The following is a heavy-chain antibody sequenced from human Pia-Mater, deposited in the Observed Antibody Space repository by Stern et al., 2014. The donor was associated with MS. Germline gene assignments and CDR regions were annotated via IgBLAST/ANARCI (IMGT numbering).Heavy chain of an antibody. V-gene: IGHV3-11*01. J-gene: IGHJ4*02. D-gene: IGHD2-2*01. CDR1: GFSFSDYY. Sequence: VQLVESGGGLVKPGGSLRLSCAASGFSFSDYYMSWIRQAPGKGLEWVSYIGTRGTTIDYTDSVEGRFTISRDNAKNSLYLQMNSLRAEDTAVYYCARGGKSTFSYWGQGTLVTVYS. CDR2: IGTRGTTI. CDR3: ARGGKSTFSY.